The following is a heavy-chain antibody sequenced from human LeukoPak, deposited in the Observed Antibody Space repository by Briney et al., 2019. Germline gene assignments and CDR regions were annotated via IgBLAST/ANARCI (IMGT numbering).Heavy chain of an antibody. V-gene: IGHV3-23*01. CDR2: ISGSGGST. CDR3: AKVGYYDSSGYSSPYYFDY. D-gene: IGHD3-22*01. J-gene: IGHJ4*02. CDR1: GFTFSSYA. Sequence: GGSLRLSCAASGFTFSSYAMSWVRQAPGKGLEWVSAISGSGGSTYYADSVKGQFTISRDNSKNTLYLQMNSLRAEDTAVYYCAKVGYYDSSGYSSPYYFDYWGQGTLVTVSS.